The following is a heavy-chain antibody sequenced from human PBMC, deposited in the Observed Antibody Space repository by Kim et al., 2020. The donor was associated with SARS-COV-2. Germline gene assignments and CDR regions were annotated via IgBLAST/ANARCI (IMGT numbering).Heavy chain of an antibody. D-gene: IGHD3-22*01. V-gene: IGHV3-23*01. CDR3: AKVVVMDGYNYFYYYGMDV. J-gene: IGHJ6*02. Sequence: RGLFTISRDNSKNTLYLQMNSLRDEDTALYYCAKVVVMDGYNYFYYYGMDVWGQGTAVTVSS.